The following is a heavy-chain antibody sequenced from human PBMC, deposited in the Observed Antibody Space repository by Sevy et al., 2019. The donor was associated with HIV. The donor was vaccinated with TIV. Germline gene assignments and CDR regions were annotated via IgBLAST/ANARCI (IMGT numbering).Heavy chain of an antibody. CDR3: AKDPNIEREPQV. Sequence: GGSLRLSCAASGFTFSSYAMSWVRQAPGKGLEWVSAISGSGGSTYYADSVKGRFTISRDNSKNTLYLQMNSLRAEDTAVYYWAKDPNIEREPQVWGQGTLVTVSS. CDR2: ISGSGGST. CDR1: GFTFSSYA. V-gene: IGHV3-23*01. J-gene: IGHJ4*02. D-gene: IGHD1-1*01.